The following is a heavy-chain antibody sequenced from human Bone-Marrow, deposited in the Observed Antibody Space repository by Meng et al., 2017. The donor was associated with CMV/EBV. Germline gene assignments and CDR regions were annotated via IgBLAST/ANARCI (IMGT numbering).Heavy chain of an antibody. CDR3: ARYNIVGATTGYYFDY. Sequence: YHCTGYYMHWGRQAPGQGLEWMGGINPNSGGTNYAQKFQGRVTMTRDTSISTAYMELSRLRSDDTAVYYCARYNIVGATTGYYFDYWGQGTLVTVSS. CDR2: INPNSGGT. CDR1: YHCTGYY. D-gene: IGHD1-26*01. J-gene: IGHJ4*02. V-gene: IGHV1-2*02.